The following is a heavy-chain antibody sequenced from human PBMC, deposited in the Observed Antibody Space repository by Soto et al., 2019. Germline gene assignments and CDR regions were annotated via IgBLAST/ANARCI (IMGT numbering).Heavy chain of an antibody. J-gene: IGHJ5*02. Sequence: LRFSCAASGFTFTSYSMNWVRQAPGQGLEWVSYITSKSTTIKYADSVKGRFTVSRDNAKNSLYLQLNSLRDEDTAVYYCAREMGACSDSSCYPGPYDSWGQGTLVTVSS. V-gene: IGHV3-48*02. CDR2: ITSKSTTI. D-gene: IGHD3-16*01. CDR3: AREMGACSDSSCYPGPYDS. CDR1: GFTFTSYS.